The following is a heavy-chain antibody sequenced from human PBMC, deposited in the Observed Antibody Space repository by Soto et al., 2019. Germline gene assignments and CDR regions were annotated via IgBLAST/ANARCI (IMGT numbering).Heavy chain of an antibody. D-gene: IGHD3-22*01. CDR2: ISGSGGST. V-gene: IGHV3-23*01. CDR3: ANLPQVAVITKVHYDY. J-gene: IGHJ4*02. CDR1: GFTFSSYA. Sequence: GGSLRLSCAASGFTFSSYAMSWVRQAPGKGLEWVSAISGSGGSTYYADSVKGRFTISRDNSKNTLYLQMNSLRAEETAVYYCANLPQVAVITKVHYDYWGQGTLVTVSS.